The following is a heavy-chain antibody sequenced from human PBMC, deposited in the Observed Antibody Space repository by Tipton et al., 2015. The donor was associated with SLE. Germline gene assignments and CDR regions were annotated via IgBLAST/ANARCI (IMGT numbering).Heavy chain of an antibody. J-gene: IGHJ5*02. CDR1: GGSISSHY. CDR3: ARALNNGWRLGDRFDP. Sequence: TLSLTCTVSGGSISSHYWSWIRQPPGKGLEWIGYIYYSGSTNYNPSLKSRVTISVDTSKNQFSLKLSSVTAADTAVYYCARALNNGWRLGDRFDPWGQGTLVTVSS. V-gene: IGHV4-59*08. D-gene: IGHD5-24*01. CDR2: IYYSGST.